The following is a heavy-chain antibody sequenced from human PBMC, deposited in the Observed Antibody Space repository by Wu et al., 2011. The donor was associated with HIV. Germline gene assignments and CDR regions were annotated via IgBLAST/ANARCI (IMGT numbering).Heavy chain of an antibody. CDR1: GYTFTDYY. Sequence: QVQLVQSGAEVKKPGASVKVSCKASGYTFTDYYMHWVRQAPGQGLEWMGWINPNSGDTNYAQRFQGRVTMTRDTSITTVYMQLSSLTSDDTAVYYCARDYLDVGDYFDPWGQGTLVTVSS. D-gene: IGHD3-16*01. CDR2: INPNSGDT. J-gene: IGHJ5*02. CDR3: ARDYLDVGDYFDP. V-gene: IGHV1-2*02.